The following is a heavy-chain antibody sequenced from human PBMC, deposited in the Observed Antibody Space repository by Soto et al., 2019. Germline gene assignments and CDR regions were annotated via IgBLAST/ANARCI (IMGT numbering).Heavy chain of an antibody. V-gene: IGHV3-21*01. CDR2: ISSSSSYI. Sequence: VGSLRLSCAASGFTFSSYSMNWVRQAPGKGLELVSSISSSSSYIYYADSVKGRFTISRDNAKNSLYLQMNSLRAEDTAVYYCARSRVPFNYYGMAVWGKGTTVTVSS. J-gene: IGHJ6*04. CDR1: GFTFSSYS. D-gene: IGHD1-1*01. CDR3: ARSRVPFNYYGMAV.